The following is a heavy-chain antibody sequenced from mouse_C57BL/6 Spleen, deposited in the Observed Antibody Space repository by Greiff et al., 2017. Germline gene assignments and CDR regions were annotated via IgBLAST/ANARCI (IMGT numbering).Heavy chain of an antibody. CDR1: GYTFTSYW. CDR2: IYPSDSET. Sequence: VQLQQPGAELVRPGASVKLSCKASGYTFTSYWMHWVKQRPIQGLEWIGNIYPSDSETHYNQKFKDKATLTVDKSSSTAYMQLSSLTSEDSAVYYCARRGEGYRYALDYWGQGTSVTVSS. J-gene: IGHJ4*01. CDR3: ARRGEGYRYALDY. D-gene: IGHD3-1*01. V-gene: IGHV1-52*01.